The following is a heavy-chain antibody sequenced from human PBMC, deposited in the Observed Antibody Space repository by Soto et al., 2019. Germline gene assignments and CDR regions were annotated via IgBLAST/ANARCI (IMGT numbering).Heavy chain of an antibody. CDR2: INSDDSTI. CDR3: ARDRGFPDSFDI. Sequence: HPGGSLRLSCAASGFYFGPFWMHWVRQTPGKGLVWVAHINSDDSTIVYADSVKGRFTISRDNAKSTLFLQMNSLRVEDTGVYYCARDRGFPDSFDIWGQGTMVTVSS. J-gene: IGHJ3*02. CDR1: GFYFGPFW. V-gene: IGHV3-74*01.